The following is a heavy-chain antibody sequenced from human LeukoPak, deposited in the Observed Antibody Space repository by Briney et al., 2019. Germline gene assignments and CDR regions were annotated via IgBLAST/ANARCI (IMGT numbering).Heavy chain of an antibody. CDR2: ISGSGGST. D-gene: IGHD3-22*01. V-gene: IGHV3-23*01. CDR1: GFTFSSYA. Sequence: GGSLRLSCAASGFTFSSYAMSWVRQAPGKGLEWVSAISGSGGSTYYADSVKGRFTISRDNSKNMLYLQMNSLSAEDTAVYYCARDHRQYYDSSGYYYYWGQGTLVTVSS. CDR3: ARDHRQYYDSSGYYYY. J-gene: IGHJ4*02.